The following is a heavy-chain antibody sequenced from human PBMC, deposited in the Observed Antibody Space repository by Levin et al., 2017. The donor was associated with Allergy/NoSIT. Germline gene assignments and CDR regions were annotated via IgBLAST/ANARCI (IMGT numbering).Heavy chain of an antibody. J-gene: IGHJ5*02. CDR3: ATAIASKVLSFWFDP. D-gene: IGHD6-13*01. V-gene: IGHV1-24*01. CDR2: FDPEDGET. CDR1: GYTLTELS. Sequence: ASVKVSCKVSGYTLTELSMHWVRQAPGKGLEWTGGFDPEDGETIYAQKFQGRVTMTEDTSTDTAYMELSSLRSEDTAVYYCATAIASKVLSFWFDPWGQGTLVTVSS.